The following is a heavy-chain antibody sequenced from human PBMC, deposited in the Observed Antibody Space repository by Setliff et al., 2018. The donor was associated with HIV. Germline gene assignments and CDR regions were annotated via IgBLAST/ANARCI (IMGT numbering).Heavy chain of an antibody. CDR3: ARGYYDSRGYYYPFDY. V-gene: IGHV3-21*01. D-gene: IGHD3-22*01. J-gene: IGHJ4*02. Sequence: GGSLRLSCAASGFTFNTYTMNWVRQAPGKGPEWVSSITSSSKSAYYADAVKGRFTISRDNAKNSLYLQMNSLRAEDTAVYYCARGYYDSRGYYYPFDYWGQGTLVTVSS. CDR1: GFTFNTYT. CDR2: ITSSSKSA.